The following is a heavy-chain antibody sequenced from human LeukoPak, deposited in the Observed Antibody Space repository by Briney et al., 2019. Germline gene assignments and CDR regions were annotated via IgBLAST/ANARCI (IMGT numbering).Heavy chain of an antibody. CDR2: IYYSGST. J-gene: IGHJ3*02. D-gene: IGHD3-3*01. V-gene: IGHV4-59*01. Sequence: PSETLSLTCTVSGGSISSYYWGWIRQPPGKGLEWIGYIYYSGSTNYNPSLKSRVTISVDTSKNQFSLKLSSVTAADTAVYYCARGVGWSGAFDIWGQGTMVTVSS. CDR1: GGSISSYY. CDR3: ARGVGWSGAFDI.